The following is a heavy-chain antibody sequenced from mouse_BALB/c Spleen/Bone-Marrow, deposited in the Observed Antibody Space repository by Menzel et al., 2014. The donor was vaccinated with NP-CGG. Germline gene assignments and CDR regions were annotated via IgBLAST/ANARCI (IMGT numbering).Heavy chain of an antibody. V-gene: IGHV5-12*02. Sequence: DVHLVESGGGLVQPGGSPKLSCATSGFTFSDYYMYWVRQTPEKRLEWVAYISNGGGSTYYPDTVKGRFTISRDNAKNTLYLQMSRLKSEDTAMYYCARHLYGNYGAMDYWGQGTSVTVSP. J-gene: IGHJ4*01. CDR3: ARHLYGNYGAMDY. D-gene: IGHD2-1*01. CDR1: GFTFSDYY. CDR2: ISNGGGST.